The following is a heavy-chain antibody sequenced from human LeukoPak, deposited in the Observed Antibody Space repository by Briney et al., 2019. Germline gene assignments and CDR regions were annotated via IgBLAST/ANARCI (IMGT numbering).Heavy chain of an antibody. J-gene: IGHJ3*02. CDR2: FDPEDGET. D-gene: IGHD3-10*01. V-gene: IGHV1-24*01. CDR1: GYTLTELS. Sequence: ASVKVSCKVSGYTLTELSMHWVRQAPGKGLEWMGGFDPEDGETIYAQKFQGRVTMTEDTSTDTAYMELSSLRSEDTAVYYCATGPRITMVRGVERAFDIWGHGTMVTVSS. CDR3: ATGPRITMVRGVERAFDI.